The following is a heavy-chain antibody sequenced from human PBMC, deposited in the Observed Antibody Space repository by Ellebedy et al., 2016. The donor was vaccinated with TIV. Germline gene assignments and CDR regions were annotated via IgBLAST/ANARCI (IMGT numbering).Heavy chain of an antibody. V-gene: IGHV4-61*08. CDR1: GGSISSGDYS. J-gene: IGHJ4*02. Sequence: SETLSLTCSGSGGSISSGDYSLSWIRQPPGKELECIGYIYYSGTTNYSPSLKSRVTISVDTSKNQFSLKLTSVTAADTAVYYCARVSGRAYYSDYWGQGTLVTVSS. CDR3: ARVSGRAYYSDY. D-gene: IGHD6-25*01. CDR2: IYYSGTT.